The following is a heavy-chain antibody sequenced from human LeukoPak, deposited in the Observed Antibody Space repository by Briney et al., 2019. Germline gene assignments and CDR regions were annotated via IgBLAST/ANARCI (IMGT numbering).Heavy chain of an antibody. J-gene: IGHJ6*02. Sequence: GGSLRLSCVASGLTFSNHAMHWVRQVPGKGLEWVAVILYGGRNKYYADSVKGRFTISRDNAKNSLYLQMSNLRAEDTAVYFCARGGGLDVWGQGATVTVSS. CDR1: GLTFSNHA. CDR3: ARGGGLDV. V-gene: IGHV3-30*04. D-gene: IGHD3-16*01. CDR2: ILYGGRNK.